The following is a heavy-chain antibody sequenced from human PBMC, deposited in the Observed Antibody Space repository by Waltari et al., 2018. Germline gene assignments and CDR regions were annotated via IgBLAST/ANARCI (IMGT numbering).Heavy chain of an antibody. V-gene: IGHV4-61*02. J-gene: IGHJ4*02. CDR3: ATIAAAGHNFDY. CDR1: GGSISSGSYY. Sequence: QVQLQESGPGLVKPSQTLSLTCTVSGGSISSGSYYWSWIRQHAGKGLEWIGRIYTSGSTNYNPSLKSRVTISVDTAKNQFSLKLSSVTAADTAVYYCATIAAAGHNFDYWGQGTLVTVSS. CDR2: IYTSGST. D-gene: IGHD6-13*01.